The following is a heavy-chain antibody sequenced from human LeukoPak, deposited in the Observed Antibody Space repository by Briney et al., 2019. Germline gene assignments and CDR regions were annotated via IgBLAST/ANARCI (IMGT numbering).Heavy chain of an antibody. CDR2: VSPPGGGT. J-gene: IGHJ4*02. V-gene: IGHV3-23*01. CDR3: ARDLAWGAFDY. CDR1: GFSFSSSG. Sequence: GGSLRLSCAASGFSFSSSGMNWVRQAPGKGLEWLSGVSPPGGGTYYADSVKGRFTISRDDSKNTLSLQMNSLRVEDTAVYYCARDLAWGAFDYWGQGTLVTVSS. D-gene: IGHD7-27*01.